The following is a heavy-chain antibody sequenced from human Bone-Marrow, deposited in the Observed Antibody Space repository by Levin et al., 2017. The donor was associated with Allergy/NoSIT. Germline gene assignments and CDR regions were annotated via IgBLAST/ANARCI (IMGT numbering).Heavy chain of an antibody. D-gene: IGHD3-16*01. J-gene: IGHJ6*03. CDR3: TRGLPTYPPHYMDV. Sequence: GGSLRLSCKASGFTFDDYNIIWFRQAPGKGLEWVGFIRSKIFGGTTEYAASVRGRFTLSRDDSEDVAYLQMNSLKTEDTAVYSCTRGLPTYPPHYMDVWGKGTTVTVSS. CDR2: IRSKIFGGTT. V-gene: IGHV3-49*03. CDR1: GFTFDDYN.